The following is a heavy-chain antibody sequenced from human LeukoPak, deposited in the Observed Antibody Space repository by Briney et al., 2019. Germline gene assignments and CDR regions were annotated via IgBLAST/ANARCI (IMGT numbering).Heavy chain of an antibody. D-gene: IGHD2-15*01. CDR3: ARGFRQGYCSGGSCHTTWFDP. CDR1: GGSFSGYY. CDR2: INHSGST. V-gene: IGHV4-34*01. J-gene: IGHJ5*02. Sequence: PSETLSLTCAVYGGSFSGYYWSWIRRPPGKGLEWIGEINHSGSTNYNPSLKSRVTISVDTSKNQFSLKLSSVTAADTAVYYCARGFRQGYCSGGSCHTTWFDPWGQGTLVTVSS.